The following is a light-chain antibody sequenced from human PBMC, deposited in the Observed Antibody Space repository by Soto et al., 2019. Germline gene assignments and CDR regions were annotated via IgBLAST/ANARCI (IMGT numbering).Light chain of an antibody. V-gene: IGLV2-18*02. CDR3: SSYTSSSTLL. J-gene: IGLJ2*01. Sequence: QSVLTQPPSVSGSPGQSVTISCTGTSNDVGTYNRVSWYQEPPGTAPKLMIYEVNNRPSGVPDRFSGSKSGNTASLTISELQAEDEADYYCSSYTSSSTLLFGGGTQLTVL. CDR1: SNDVGTYNR. CDR2: EVN.